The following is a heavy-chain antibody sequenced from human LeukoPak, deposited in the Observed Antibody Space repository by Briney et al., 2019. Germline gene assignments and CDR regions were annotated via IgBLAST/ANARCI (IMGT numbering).Heavy chain of an antibody. CDR1: GFTFSSYS. J-gene: IGHJ5*02. CDR2: ISSSSSYI. D-gene: IGHD2-2*01. Sequence: TGGSLRLSCAPSGFTFSSYSMNWVRQAPGKGLEWVSSISSSSSYIYFADSVKGRFTISRDNAKNSLYLQMNSLRAEDTAVYYCARGGGYCSSTSCYPTNWFDPWGQGTLVTVSS. V-gene: IGHV3-21*01. CDR3: ARGGGYCSSTSCYPTNWFDP.